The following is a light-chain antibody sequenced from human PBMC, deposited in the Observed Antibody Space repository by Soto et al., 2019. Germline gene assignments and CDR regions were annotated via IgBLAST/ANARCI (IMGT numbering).Light chain of an antibody. J-gene: IGKJ1*01. CDR3: QHYNSYSEA. CDR2: KAS. Sequence: DIQMTQSPSSLSASVGARLTIPCRASQTISSWLAWYQQKPGKAPKVMIYKASTLKSGVPSRFSGRGSGTEFTLTISSLQPDDFATYYCQHYNSYSEALGQGTKVDI. CDR1: QTISSW. V-gene: IGKV1-5*03.